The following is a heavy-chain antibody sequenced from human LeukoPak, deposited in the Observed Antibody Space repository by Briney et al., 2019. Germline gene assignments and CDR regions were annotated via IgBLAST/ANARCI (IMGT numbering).Heavy chain of an antibody. CDR3: ARGSGIAAAGTTDEDWFDP. CDR1: GGTFSSYA. CDR2: IIPIFGIA. J-gene: IGHJ5*02. D-gene: IGHD6-13*01. V-gene: IGHV1-69*04. Sequence: GSSVKASCKASGGTFSSYAISWVRQAPGQGLEWMGRIIPIFGIANYAQKFQGRVTITADKSTSTAYMELSSLRSEDTAVYYCARGSGIAAAGTTDEDWFDPWGQGTLVTVSP.